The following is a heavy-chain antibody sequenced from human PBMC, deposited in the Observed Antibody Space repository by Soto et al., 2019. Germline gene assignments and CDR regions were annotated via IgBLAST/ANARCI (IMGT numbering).Heavy chain of an antibody. CDR1: GFTFTSSA. CDR2: IVVGSGNT. Sequence: GASVKVSCKASGFTFTSSAVQWLRQARGQRLEWIGWIVVGSGNTNYAQKFQERVTITRDMSTSTAYMELSSLRSEDTAVYYCAADQSFLGATRYGMDVWGQGTTVTVSS. CDR3: AADQSFLGATRYGMDV. V-gene: IGHV1-58*01. D-gene: IGHD1-26*01. J-gene: IGHJ6*02.